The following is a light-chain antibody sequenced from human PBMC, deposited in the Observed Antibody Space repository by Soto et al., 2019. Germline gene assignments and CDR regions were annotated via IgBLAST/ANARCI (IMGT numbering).Light chain of an antibody. V-gene: IGLV2-14*03. J-gene: IGLJ1*01. CDR3: SSYTSSSTHV. CDR2: DVS. CDR1: SSDVGAYTF. Sequence: QSVLTQPASVSGSPGQSITISCTGTSSDVGAYTFVSWYQKHPDKVPKLMIFDVSRRPSGVSDRFSGSKSGNTASLTISGLQPEDEADYYCSSYTSSSTHVFGSGTKLTVL.